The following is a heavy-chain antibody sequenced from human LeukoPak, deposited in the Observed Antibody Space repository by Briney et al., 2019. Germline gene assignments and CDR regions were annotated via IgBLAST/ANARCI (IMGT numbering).Heavy chain of an antibody. Sequence: GGSLRLSCAASGFTFSNYWMHWVRQAPGKGLEWVSVIYSGGSTYYADSVKGRFTISRDNSKNTLYLQMNSLRAEDTAVYYCARAGPMVRGVIIKWSRPFQHWGQGTLVTVSS. CDR3: ARAGPMVRGVIIKWSRPFQH. CDR1: GFTFSNYW. J-gene: IGHJ1*01. V-gene: IGHV3-66*01. CDR2: IYSGGST. D-gene: IGHD3-10*01.